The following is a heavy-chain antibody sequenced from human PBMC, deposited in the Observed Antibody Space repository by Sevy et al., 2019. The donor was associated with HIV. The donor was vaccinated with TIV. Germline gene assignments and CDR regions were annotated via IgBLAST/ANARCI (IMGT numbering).Heavy chain of an antibody. CDR2: IGTSGNGT. CDR3: AKAKDSTSWHLPFDY. J-gene: IGHJ4*02. Sequence: GGSLRLSCAASGFTFSSYAMSWVRQAQGKGLEWVSSIGTSGNGTYYAGSVKGRFTISRDNSKNTLYLQMNSLRVEDTGVYYCAKAKDSTSWHLPFDYWGQGTLVTVSS. V-gene: IGHV3-23*01. CDR1: GFTFSSYA. D-gene: IGHD2-2*01.